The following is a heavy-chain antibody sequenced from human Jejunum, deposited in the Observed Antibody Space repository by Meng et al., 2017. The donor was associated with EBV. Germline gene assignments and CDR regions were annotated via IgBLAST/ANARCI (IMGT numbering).Heavy chain of an antibody. CDR1: GGSISSGGYS. V-gene: IGHV4-30-2*01. CDR2: IYYSGSA. J-gene: IGHJ4*01. CDR3: ARGAYFDY. Sequence: QLQLQESGSGLVRPSXXLSLTCAVSGGSISSGGYSWHWIRQPPGKGLQWIGYIYYSGSAYYNPSPKSRVTLSVDRSKNQFSLNLSSVTAADTAVYYCARGAYFDYWGHGTLVTVSS.